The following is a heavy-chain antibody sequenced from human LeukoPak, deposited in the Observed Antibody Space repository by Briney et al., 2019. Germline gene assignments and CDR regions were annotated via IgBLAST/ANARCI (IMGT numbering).Heavy chain of an antibody. CDR3: ARERTITYSSSWYRALGY. CDR2: INHSGST. Sequence: PSGTLSLTCAVYGGSFSGYYWSWIRQPPGKGLEWIGEINHSGSTNYNPSLKSRVTISVDTSKNQFSLKLSSVTAADTAVYYCARERTITYSSSWYRALGYWGQGTLVTVSS. D-gene: IGHD6-13*01. CDR1: GGSFSGYY. J-gene: IGHJ4*02. V-gene: IGHV4-34*01.